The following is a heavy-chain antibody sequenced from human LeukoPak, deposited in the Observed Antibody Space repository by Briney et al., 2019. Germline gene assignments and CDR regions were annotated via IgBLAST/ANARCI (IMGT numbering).Heavy chain of an antibody. CDR3: ATAGNYRLDS. V-gene: IGHV3-74*01. J-gene: IGHJ4*02. Sequence: GGSLRPSCAASGFTFSTYWMHWVRQAPGKGLVWVARMDSAGSITDYADSVRGRFTISRDNAKNTLYLQMNTLRAEDTAVYYCATAGNYRLDSWGQGTLVTVSS. CDR1: GFTFSTYW. D-gene: IGHD1-7*01. CDR2: MDSAGSIT.